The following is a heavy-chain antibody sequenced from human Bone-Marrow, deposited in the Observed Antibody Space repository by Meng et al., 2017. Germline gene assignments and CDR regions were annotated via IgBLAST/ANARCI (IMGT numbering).Heavy chain of an antibody. V-gene: IGHV3-48*03. Sequence: GESLRISCAASGFTFSSYEMNWVRQAPGKGLEWVSYISSSGSTIYYADSVKGRFTISRDNAKNSLYLQMNSLRAEDTAVYYCARGLGWELLMYEPDYWGQGTLVTVS. D-gene: IGHD1-26*01. CDR1: GFTFSSYE. CDR3: ARGLGWELLMYEPDY. J-gene: IGHJ4*02. CDR2: ISSSGSTI.